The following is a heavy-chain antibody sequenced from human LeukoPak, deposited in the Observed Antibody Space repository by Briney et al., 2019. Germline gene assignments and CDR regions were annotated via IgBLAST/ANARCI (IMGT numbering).Heavy chain of an antibody. CDR1: GFTFNDAW. CDR2: IKSNTAGGTT. Sequence: GGSLRLSCAASGFTFNDAWMSWVRQAPGKGLERIGHIKSNTAGGTTDYAAPVKGRFTISRDDSKNTLFLQINSLKTEDTAVYYCSTEYYGSANFNYWGQGTLVTVSS. D-gene: IGHD3-10*01. CDR3: STEYYGSANFNY. V-gene: IGHV3-15*01. J-gene: IGHJ4*02.